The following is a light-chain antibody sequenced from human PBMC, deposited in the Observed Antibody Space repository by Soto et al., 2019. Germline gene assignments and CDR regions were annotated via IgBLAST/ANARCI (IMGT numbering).Light chain of an antibody. CDR1: QSVSSSY. CDR3: QQYGNSPRT. V-gene: IGKV3D-20*01. Sequence: EIVLTQSPATLSLSPGERATLSCRASQSVSSSYLAWYQQEPGLAPRLLIYDASTRATGIPDRFSGSGSGTDFTLTISRLEPEDFAMYYCQQYGNSPRTFGLGTKLEIK. CDR2: DAS. J-gene: IGKJ2*01.